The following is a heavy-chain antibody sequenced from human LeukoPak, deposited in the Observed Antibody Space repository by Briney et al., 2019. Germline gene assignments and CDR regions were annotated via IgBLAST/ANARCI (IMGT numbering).Heavy chain of an antibody. CDR2: IYTSGST. Sequence: SETLSLTCTVSGGSISSYYWSWIRQPPGKGLEWIGYIYTSGSTNYNPSLKSRVTISVDTFKNQFSLKLSSVTAADTAVYYCARSDARVPSYMDVWGKGTTVTVSS. J-gene: IGHJ6*03. V-gene: IGHV4-4*09. CDR3: ARSDARVPSYMDV. CDR1: GGSISSYY.